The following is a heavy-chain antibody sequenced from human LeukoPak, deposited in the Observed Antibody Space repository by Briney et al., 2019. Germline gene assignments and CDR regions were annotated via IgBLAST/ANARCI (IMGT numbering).Heavy chain of an antibody. Sequence: GGSLRLSCAASGFTFSSYWMHWVRQAPGKGLVWDSRINSDGSSTSYADSVKGRFTISRDNAKNTLYLQMNSLKAEDTAVYYCARFSNYGRQFDYWGQGTLVTVSS. CDR1: GFTFSSYW. CDR3: ARFSNYGRQFDY. CDR2: INSDGSST. J-gene: IGHJ4*02. D-gene: IGHD4-11*01. V-gene: IGHV3-74*01.